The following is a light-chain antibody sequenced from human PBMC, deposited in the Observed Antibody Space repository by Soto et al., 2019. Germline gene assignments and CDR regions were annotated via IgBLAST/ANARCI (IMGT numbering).Light chain of an antibody. CDR1: SSDVGRYYL. CDR2: ENT. Sequence: QSALTQPASVSGSPGQSITISCTGTSSDVGRYYLVSWYQHHPGKAPKLISYENTKRPSGTSNRFSGSKSGNTASLTISGLQAEDEADYYCCSFAGARVMFGGGTKVTVL. V-gene: IGLV2-23*01. CDR3: CSFAGARVM. J-gene: IGLJ3*02.